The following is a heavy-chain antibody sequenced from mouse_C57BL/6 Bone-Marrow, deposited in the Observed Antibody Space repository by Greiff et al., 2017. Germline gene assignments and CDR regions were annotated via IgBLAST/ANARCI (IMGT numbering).Heavy chain of an antibody. CDR2: IYPRDGST. V-gene: IGHV1-85*01. J-gene: IGHJ4*01. CDR1: GYTFTSYD. CDR3: ARDYYGSSYWYAMDD. D-gene: IGHD1-1*01. Sequence: VQLQQSGPELVKPGASVQLSCKASGYTFTSYDINWVKQRPGQGLEWIGWIYPRDGSTKDNEKFKGKATLTVDTSSSTAYMELHSLTSEDSAVYFCARDYYGSSYWYAMDDWGQGTSGTVSS.